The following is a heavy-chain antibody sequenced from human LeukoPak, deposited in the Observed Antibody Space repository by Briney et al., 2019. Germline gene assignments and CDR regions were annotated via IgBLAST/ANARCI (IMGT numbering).Heavy chain of an antibody. CDR1: GFTLSSYE. Sequence: GGSLRLSCAASGFTLSSYEMNWVRQAPGKGLEWVAVIWYDGSNKYYADSVKGRFTISRDNSKNTLYLQMNSLRAEDTAVYYCAREEVPAASLDYWGQGTLVTVSS. CDR3: AREEVPAASLDY. V-gene: IGHV3-33*08. J-gene: IGHJ4*02. CDR2: IWYDGSNK. D-gene: IGHD2-2*01.